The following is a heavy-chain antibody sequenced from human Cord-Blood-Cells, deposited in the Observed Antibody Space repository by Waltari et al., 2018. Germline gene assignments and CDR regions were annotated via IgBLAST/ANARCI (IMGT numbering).Heavy chain of an antibody. CDR2: FDPEDGET. CDR1: GYTLTELS. D-gene: IGHD3-10*01. J-gene: IGHJ4*02. V-gene: IGHV1-24*01. CDR3: AGTGYGSGSYPFDY. Sequence: QVQLVQSGAEVKKPGASVKVPCKASGYTLTELSMHPLRQAPGKGLEWMGGFDPEDGETIYAQKFQGRVTMTEDTSTDTAYMELSSLRSEDTAVYYCAGTGYGSGSYPFDYWGQGTLVTVSS.